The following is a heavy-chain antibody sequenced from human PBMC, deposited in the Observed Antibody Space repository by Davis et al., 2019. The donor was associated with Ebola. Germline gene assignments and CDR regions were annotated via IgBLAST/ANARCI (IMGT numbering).Heavy chain of an antibody. CDR3: ARGGETRLEY. CDR1: GFSFSYYA. D-gene: IGHD3-16*01. CDR2: VSASGDIT. V-gene: IGHV3-23*01. J-gene: IGHJ4*02. Sequence: PGGSLRLSCAASGFSFSYYAMTWVRQAPGKGLDLVSYVSASGDITYYADSVKGRFTISRDNSKNTLSLQMNSLRAEDTAVYYCARGGETRLEYWGQGTLVTVSS.